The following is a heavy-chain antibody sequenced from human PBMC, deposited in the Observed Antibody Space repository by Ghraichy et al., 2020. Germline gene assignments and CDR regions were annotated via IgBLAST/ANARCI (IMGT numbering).Heavy chain of an antibody. V-gene: IGHV3-23*01. J-gene: IGHJ4*02. CDR2: ISGGSGDTT. Sequence: GGSLRLSCAASGFTFRNYAMTWVRQAPGKGLEWVSTISGGSGDTTYYADSVKGRFTISRDNSKNLLYLQMSSLRADDSAVYSCADLGYCFSGTCNETPWGRGTLVTVSS. D-gene: IGHD2-15*01. CDR1: GFTFRNYA. CDR3: ADLGYCFSGTCNETP.